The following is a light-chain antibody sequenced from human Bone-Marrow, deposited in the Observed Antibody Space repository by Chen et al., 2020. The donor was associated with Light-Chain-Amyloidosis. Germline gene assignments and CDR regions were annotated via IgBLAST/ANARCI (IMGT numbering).Light chain of an antibody. J-gene: IGLJ2*01. V-gene: IGLV3-25*03. Sequence: SYELTQPPSVSVSPGQTARITCSGDDLPTKYAYWYQQKPGPAPVLVIHRDTERPSGIDERFSGSSTGTTATLTISGVQAEDEADYHCQSADSSGTYEGIFGGGTKLTVL. CDR2: RDT. CDR3: QSADSSGTYEGI. CDR1: DLPTKY.